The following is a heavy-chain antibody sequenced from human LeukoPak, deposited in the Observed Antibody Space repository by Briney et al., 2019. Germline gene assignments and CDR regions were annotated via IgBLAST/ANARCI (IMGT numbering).Heavy chain of an antibody. V-gene: IGHV4-38-2*01. J-gene: IGHJ4*02. CDR2: IYHSGNA. D-gene: IGHD4-11*01. Sequence: SETLSLTCAVSGQSISSGYCWGWIRQPPGKGLEWIGTIYHSGNAYYNWSLESRLTISVDTSTNQFSLNLTSVTAADTAVYYCASTTRSRVTPYYWGQGTLVTVSS. CDR1: GQSISSGYC. CDR3: ASTTRSRVTPYY.